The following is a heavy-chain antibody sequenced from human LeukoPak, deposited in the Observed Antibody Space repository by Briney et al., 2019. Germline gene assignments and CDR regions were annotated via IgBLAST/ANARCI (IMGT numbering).Heavy chain of an antibody. CDR3: AKAYCSSNRCYFFDY. CDR1: GFTFSSYA. J-gene: IGHJ4*02. V-gene: IGHV3-23*01. D-gene: IGHD2-2*01. Sequence: GGSLRLPCAASGFTFSSYAMSWVRQAPGKGLEWVSVISDSGGYTYYADSVKGRSTISRDNSKNTLYLQMNGLRAEDTAVYCCAKAYCSSNRCYFFDYWGQGTLVTVSS. CDR2: ISDSGGYT.